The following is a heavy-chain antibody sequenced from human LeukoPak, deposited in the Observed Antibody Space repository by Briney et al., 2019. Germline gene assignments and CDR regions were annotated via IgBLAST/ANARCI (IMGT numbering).Heavy chain of an antibody. J-gene: IGHJ6*02. CDR2: ISRGGGST. CDR3: AKDSYGLDV. Sequence: GGSLRLSCAASRFIFSTYALTWVRQAPGKGLEWVSTISRGGGSTYFADSVRGRFTISRGNSNNTLFLQMNGLRAEDTAVYYCAKDSYGLDVWGQGTTVTVSS. V-gene: IGHV3-23*01. CDR1: RFIFSTYA.